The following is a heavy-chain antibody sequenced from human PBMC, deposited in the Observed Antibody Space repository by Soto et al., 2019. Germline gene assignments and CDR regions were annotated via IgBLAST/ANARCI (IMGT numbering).Heavy chain of an antibody. Sequence: ASVKVSCKASGYTFTSYGISWVRQAPGQGLEWMGWISAYNGNTSYAQKLQGRVTMTTDTSTSTAYMELSSLRSEDTAVYYCARDIVVVVAATRPNWYFDLWGRGTLVTVSS. CDR3: ARDIVVVVAATRPNWYFDL. CDR1: GYTFTSYG. V-gene: IGHV1-18*01. J-gene: IGHJ2*01. CDR2: ISAYNGNT. D-gene: IGHD2-15*01.